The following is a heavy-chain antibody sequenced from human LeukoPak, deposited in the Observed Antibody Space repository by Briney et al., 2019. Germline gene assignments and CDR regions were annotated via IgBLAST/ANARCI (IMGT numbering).Heavy chain of an antibody. CDR3: AKDNGWLWYED. CDR1: GFTFRHYG. J-gene: IGHJ4*02. CDR2: ISGSGGIT. Sequence: GGSLRLSCAASGFTFRHYGMNWVRQAPGKGLEWVSGISGSGGITYYAYSVKGRFTISRDNSKNTMFLEMISLTADDTAVYYSAKDNGWLWYEDWSQGIRVTVSS. D-gene: IGHD5-18*01. V-gene: IGHV3-23*01.